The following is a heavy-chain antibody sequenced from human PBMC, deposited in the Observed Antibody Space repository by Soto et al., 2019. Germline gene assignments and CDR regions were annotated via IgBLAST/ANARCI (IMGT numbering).Heavy chain of an antibody. CDR1: GFTFSSYA. CDR2: ISYDGSNK. Sequence: GGSLRLSCAASGFTFSSYAMHWVRQAPGKGLEWVAVISYDGSNKYYADSVKGRFTISRDNSKNTLYLQMNSLRAEDTAVYYCARDAGYSRTTDYGMDVWGQGTTVTVSS. CDR3: ARDAGYSRTTDYGMDV. V-gene: IGHV3-30-3*01. D-gene: IGHD5-18*01. J-gene: IGHJ6*02.